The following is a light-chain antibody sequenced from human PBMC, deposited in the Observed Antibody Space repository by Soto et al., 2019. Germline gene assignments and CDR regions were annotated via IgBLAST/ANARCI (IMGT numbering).Light chain of an antibody. CDR2: GAT. CDR3: HQYGSSPAT. CDR1: RSVSTY. Sequence: EIVMTQSPVTLSLSPGERASLSCRASRSVSTYLAWYQQKPGQAPRLLIYGATSRATGIPDRFSGSGSGTDFTLTISRLEPEDFAVYYCHQYGSSPATFGQGTKVDIK. J-gene: IGKJ1*01. V-gene: IGKV3-20*01.